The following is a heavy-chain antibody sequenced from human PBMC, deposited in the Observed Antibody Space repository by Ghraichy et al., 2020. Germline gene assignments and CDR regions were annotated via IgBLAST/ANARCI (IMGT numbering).Heavy chain of an antibody. V-gene: IGHV3-11*05. J-gene: IGHJ4*02. CDR1: GFTLGDYY. Sequence: GGSLRLSCVASGFTLGDYYMSWIRQAPGNGLEWLSFISGSSTDTNYADSVKGRFTASRDNAKNSLYLQMDSLRAEDTAVYYCVRDILQPGQLKYFDYWGQGTLVTVAS. CDR2: ISGSSTDT. D-gene: IGHD6-13*01. CDR3: VRDILQPGQLKYFDY.